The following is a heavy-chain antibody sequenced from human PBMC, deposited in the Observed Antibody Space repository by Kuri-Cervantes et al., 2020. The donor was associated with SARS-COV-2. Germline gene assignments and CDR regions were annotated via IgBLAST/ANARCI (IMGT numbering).Heavy chain of an antibody. Sequence: GSLRLSCTVSGGSISSDYWSWIRQPAGKGLEWIGRIYTSGSTNYNPSLKSRVTMSVDTSKNQFSLKLSSVTAADTAVYYCARHRRWGSIVARPGYFDYWGQGTLVTVSS. D-gene: IGHD6-6*01. J-gene: IGHJ4*02. CDR3: ARHRRWGSIVARPGYFDY. V-gene: IGHV4-4*07. CDR2: IYTSGST. CDR1: GGSISSDY.